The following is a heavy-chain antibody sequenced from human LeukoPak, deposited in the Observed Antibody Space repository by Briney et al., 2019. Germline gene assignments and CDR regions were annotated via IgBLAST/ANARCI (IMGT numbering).Heavy chain of an antibody. V-gene: IGHV1-8*03. CDR2: MNPNSGNT. CDR3: ARGIRYCSSTSCYAGPRGYYYYMDV. D-gene: IGHD2-2*01. J-gene: IGHJ6*03. Sequence: VRVXCXASGYTFTSYDINWVRQAPGQGVEWMGWMNPNSGNTVYAQTVQGRVTITRKNSRRTAYMEESRLRSEDTAVYYCARGIRYCSSTSCYAGPRGYYYYMDVWGKGTTVTVSS. CDR1: GYTFTSYD.